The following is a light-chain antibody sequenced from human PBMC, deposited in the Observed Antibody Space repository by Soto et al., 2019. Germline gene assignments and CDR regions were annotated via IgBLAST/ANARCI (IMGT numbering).Light chain of an antibody. CDR2: GAS. V-gene: IGKV3-20*01. J-gene: IGKJ4*01. CDR3: QQYGSSPLT. Sequence: EIVLTQSPGTLSLSPGERATLSCRASQSVSSSYLAWYQQKPGQAPRLLIYGASSRATGIPDRFSGSGSGTDFTLTISSLEPEDLAVYYCQQYGSSPLTFGGGTKVDIK. CDR1: QSVSSSY.